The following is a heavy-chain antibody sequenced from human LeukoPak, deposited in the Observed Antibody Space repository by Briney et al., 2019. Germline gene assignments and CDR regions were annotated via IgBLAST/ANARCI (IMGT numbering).Heavy chain of an antibody. CDR3: ARDQRVTGRPDIDY. Sequence: GGSLGLSCAASGFTFRNHWMHWVRQTPGKGLVWVSRISSDGSSTTYADSVKGRFTISRDNAKNTLYLQMNNLRAEDTAMYYCARDQRVTGRPDIDYGGQGTLVIVSS. D-gene: IGHD6-6*01. CDR2: ISSDGSST. CDR1: GFTFRNHW. V-gene: IGHV3-74*03. J-gene: IGHJ4*02.